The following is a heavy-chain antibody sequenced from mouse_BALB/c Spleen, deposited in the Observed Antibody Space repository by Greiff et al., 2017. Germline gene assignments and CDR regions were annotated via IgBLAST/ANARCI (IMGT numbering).Heavy chain of an antibody. V-gene: IGHV1-69*02. CDR1: GYTFTSYW. J-gene: IGHJ2*01. CDR3: TIRDGYYADFDY. Sequence: QVQLQQPGAELVRPGASVKLSCKASGYTFTSYWINWVKQRPGQGLEWIGNIYPSDSYTNYNQKFKDKATLTVDKSSSTAYMQLSSPTSEDSAVYYCTIRDGYYADFDYWGQGTTLTVSS. CDR2: IYPSDSYT. D-gene: IGHD2-3*01.